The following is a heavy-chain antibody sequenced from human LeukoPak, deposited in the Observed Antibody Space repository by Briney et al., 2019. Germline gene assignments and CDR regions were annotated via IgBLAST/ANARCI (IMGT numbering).Heavy chain of an antibody. D-gene: IGHD1-26*01. V-gene: IGHV3-23*01. J-gene: IGHJ4*02. CDR2: IYGSGVSI. CDR3: AKDLGWELPPEAY. Sequence: GGSLRLSCVASGFTFEKYVMNWVRQAPGKGLEWLATIYGSGVSISYADSVKGRFTISRDNSNNTLYLQMNSLRVEDTAMYFCAKDLGWELPPEAYWGQGTLVTVSS. CDR1: GFTFEKYV.